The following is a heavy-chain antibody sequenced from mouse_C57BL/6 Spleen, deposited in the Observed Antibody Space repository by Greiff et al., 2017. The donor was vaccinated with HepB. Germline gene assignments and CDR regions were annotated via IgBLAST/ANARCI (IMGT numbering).Heavy chain of an antibody. D-gene: IGHD1-1*01. J-gene: IGHJ4*01. CDR2: INPGSGGT. CDR3: ARGDGSSPNYYAMDY. V-gene: IGHV1-54*01. Sequence: VQLQQSGAELVRPGTSVKVSCKASGYAFTNYLIEWVKQRPGQGLEWIGVINPGSGGTNYNEKFKGKATLTADKSSSTAYMQLSSLTSEDSAVYFCARGDGSSPNYYAMDYWGQGTSVTVSS. CDR1: GYAFTNYL.